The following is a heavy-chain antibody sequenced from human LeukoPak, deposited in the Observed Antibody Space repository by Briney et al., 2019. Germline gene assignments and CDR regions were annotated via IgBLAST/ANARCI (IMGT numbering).Heavy chain of an antibody. CDR2: IYTSGST. V-gene: IGHV4-61*02. CDR1: GGSISSGSYY. CDR3: ARDSSSWAGSDY. J-gene: IGHJ4*02. D-gene: IGHD6-13*01. Sequence: KPSETLSLTCTVSGGSISSGSYYWSWIRQPAGKGLEWIGRIYTSGSTNYNPSLKSRVTISVDTSKNQFSLKLSSVTAADTAVYYCARDSSSWAGSDYWGQGTLVTVSS.